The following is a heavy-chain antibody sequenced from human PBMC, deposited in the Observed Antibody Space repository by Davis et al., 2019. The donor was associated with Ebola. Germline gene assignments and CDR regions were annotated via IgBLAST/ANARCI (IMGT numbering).Heavy chain of an antibody. J-gene: IGHJ5*02. CDR3: ARHNVDIVVVVAAIPDWFDP. CDR2: IYYSGST. V-gene: IGHV4-39*01. Sequence: SETLSLTCTVSGGSVSSGSYYWSWIRQPPGKGLEWIGSIYYSGSTYYNPSLKSRVTISVDTSKNQFSLKLSSVTAADTAVYYCARHNVDIVVVVAAIPDWFDPWGQGTLVTVSS. CDR1: GGSVSSGSYY. D-gene: IGHD2-15*01.